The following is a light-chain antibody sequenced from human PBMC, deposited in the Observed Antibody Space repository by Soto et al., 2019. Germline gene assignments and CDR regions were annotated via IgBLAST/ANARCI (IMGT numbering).Light chain of an antibody. V-gene: IGLV1-40*01. CDR2: INN. J-gene: IGLJ2*01. CDR3: QSYDITLSGSV. Sequence: QAVVTQPPSVSGAPGQRVTISCTGSSSNIGAGYDVHWYQQLPGTAPKLLIYINNNRPSGVPDRFSGSKSGTSASLAITGLQAEDEADYYCQSYDITLSGSVFGGGTKLTVL. CDR1: SSNIGAGYD.